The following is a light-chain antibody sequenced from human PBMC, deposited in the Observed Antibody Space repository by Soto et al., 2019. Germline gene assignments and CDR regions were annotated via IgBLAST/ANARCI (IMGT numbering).Light chain of an antibody. CDR2: DAS. CDR1: QSVDTY. J-gene: IGKJ5*01. Sequence: IVLTQSPATLSLSPGESVTLSCMTNQSVDTYFAWYQQKRGLPPRLLIYDASNRAIGIPARFSGRGSEIDFSLTISSLEPEDFAVYYCQQRGTWPPTFGRGTRLEI. V-gene: IGKV3-11*01. CDR3: QQRGTWPPT.